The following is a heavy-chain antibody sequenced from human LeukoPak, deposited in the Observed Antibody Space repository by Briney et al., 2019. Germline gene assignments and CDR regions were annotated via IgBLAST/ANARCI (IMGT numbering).Heavy chain of an antibody. Sequence: PGGSLRLSCAAPGFTFSTYEITWVRQAPGKGLEWLSHISTSGSSIHYADSVKGRFTISRDNAKNSLYLQMNSLRVEDTAVYYCARDATTELGTVYMDVWGKGTTVTISS. CDR3: ARDATTELGTVYMDV. D-gene: IGHD4-17*01. CDR2: ISTSGSSI. CDR1: GFTFSTYE. V-gene: IGHV3-48*03. J-gene: IGHJ6*03.